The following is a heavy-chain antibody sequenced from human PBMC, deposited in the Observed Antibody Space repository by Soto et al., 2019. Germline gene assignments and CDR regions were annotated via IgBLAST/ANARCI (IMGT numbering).Heavy chain of an antibody. CDR2: IYYSGST. CDR1: AGSISSSSYY. J-gene: IGHJ4*02. D-gene: IGHD3-3*01. Sequence: SETLALTCTVSAGSISSSSYYWGWIRQPPGKGLEWIGSIYYSGSTYYNPSLKSRVTISVDTSKNQFSLKLSSVTAADTAVYYCARHSYDFWSGYYAYYFDYWGQGTLVTVSS. V-gene: IGHV4-39*01. CDR3: ARHSYDFWSGYYAYYFDY.